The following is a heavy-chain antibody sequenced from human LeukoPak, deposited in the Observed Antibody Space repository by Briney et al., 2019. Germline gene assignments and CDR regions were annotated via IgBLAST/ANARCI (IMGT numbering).Heavy chain of an antibody. CDR1: GFTFSDYY. CDR3: ARAGGSTSKNWFDP. Sequence: PGGSLRLSCAASGFTFSDYYMSWIRQAPGKGLEWVSYISSSSSYTNYADSVKGRFTISRDNAKNSLYLQMNNLRAEDTAVYYCARAGGSTSKNWFDPWGQGTLVTVSS. J-gene: IGHJ5*02. CDR2: ISSSSSYT. V-gene: IGHV3-11*05. D-gene: IGHD2-2*01.